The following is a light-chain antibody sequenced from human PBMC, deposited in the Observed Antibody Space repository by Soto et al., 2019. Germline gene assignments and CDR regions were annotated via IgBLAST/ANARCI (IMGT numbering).Light chain of an antibody. CDR1: QSISSW. Sequence: DIQMTQSASTLSASLGDRVTITCRASQSISSWLAWYQQKPGKAPKLLIYDASSLESGVPSRFSGSGYGTEFNLTISSLQTDDFATYYCQQYNSYSRTFGQGTKVDIK. CDR2: DAS. CDR3: QQYNSYSRT. V-gene: IGKV1-5*01. J-gene: IGKJ1*01.